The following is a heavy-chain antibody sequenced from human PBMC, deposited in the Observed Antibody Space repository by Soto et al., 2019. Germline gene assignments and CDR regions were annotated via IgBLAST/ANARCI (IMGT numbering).Heavy chain of an antibody. D-gene: IGHD1-26*01. J-gene: IGHJ6*02. CDR3: ARNGEWELRRDPLYYYYGMDV. CDR1: GFTFSSYG. V-gene: IGHV3-30*03. Sequence: QVQLVESGGGVVQPGRSLRLSCAASGFTFSSYGMHWVRQAPGKGLEWVAVISYDGSNKYYADSVKGRFTISRDNSKNTLYLQMNSLRAEDTAVYYCARNGEWELRRDPLYYYYGMDVWGQGTTVTVSS. CDR2: ISYDGSNK.